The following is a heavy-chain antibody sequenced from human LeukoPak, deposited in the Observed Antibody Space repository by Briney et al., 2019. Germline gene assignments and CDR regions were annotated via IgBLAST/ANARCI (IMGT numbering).Heavy chain of an antibody. J-gene: IGHJ4*02. Sequence: GGSLRLSCAASRFTFSACGMHGVRQPPGRGLEGVAAISFDGSHKYYADSVKGRFTISRDNSMNTLYLQMNSLRAEDTAVYYCAKGTAVDRQYFENWGQGTLVTVSS. V-gene: IGHV3-30*18. CDR1: RFTFSACG. CDR2: ISFDGSHK. D-gene: IGHD1-1*01. CDR3: AKGTAVDRQYFEN.